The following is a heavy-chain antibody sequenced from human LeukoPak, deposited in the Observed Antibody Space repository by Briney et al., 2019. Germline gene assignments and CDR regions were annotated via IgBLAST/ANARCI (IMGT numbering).Heavy chain of an antibody. CDR1: GITFSNYW. J-gene: IGHJ4*02. V-gene: IGHV3-30-3*01. CDR3: ARVGYSYGYPFDY. D-gene: IGHD5-18*01. CDR2: ISYDGSNK. Sequence: GGSLRLSCAASGITFSNYWMSWVRQAPGKGLEWVAVISYDGSNKYYADSVKGRFTISRDNSKNTLYLQMNSLRAEDTAVYYCARVGYSYGYPFDYWGQGTLVTVSS.